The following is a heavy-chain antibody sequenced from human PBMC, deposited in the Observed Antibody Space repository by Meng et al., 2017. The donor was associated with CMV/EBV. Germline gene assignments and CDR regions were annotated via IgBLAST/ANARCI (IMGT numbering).Heavy chain of an antibody. Sequence: SETLSLTCTVSGGSISSSSYYWGWIRQPPGTGLEWIGSIYYSGSTYYNPSLKSRVTISVDTSKNQFSLKLSSVTAADTAVYYCARGDCSSTSCYTNYYYYGMDVWGQGTTVTVSS. CDR3: ARGDCSSTSCYTNYYYYGMDV. V-gene: IGHV4-39*01. CDR2: IYYSGST. J-gene: IGHJ6*02. CDR1: GGSISSSSYY. D-gene: IGHD2-2*02.